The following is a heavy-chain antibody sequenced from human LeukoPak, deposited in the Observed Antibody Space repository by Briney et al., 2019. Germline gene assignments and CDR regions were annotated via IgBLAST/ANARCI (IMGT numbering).Heavy chain of an antibody. CDR3: ATRAYRYGSSDY. CDR1: GGSISSTNYY. D-gene: IGHD5-18*01. V-gene: IGHV4-39*01. Sequence: PSETLSLTCSVSGGSISSTNYYWVWIRQPPGKGLEWIGTIYYSGTTYYNPSLKSRVTISVDTSKNQFSLKLTSVTAADMAVYYCATRAYRYGSSDYWGQGTLVTVSS. J-gene: IGHJ4*02. CDR2: IYYSGTT.